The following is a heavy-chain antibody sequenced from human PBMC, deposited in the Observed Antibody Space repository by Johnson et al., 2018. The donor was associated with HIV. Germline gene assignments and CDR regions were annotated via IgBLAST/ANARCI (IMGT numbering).Heavy chain of an antibody. CDR3: AREFRAFDN. CDR2: ISGRGGST. Sequence: VQLVESGGGVVQPGRSLRLSCEASGFTFSSYAMNWVRQAPGKGLEWVSAISGRGGSTYYADSVKGRFTISRDNSKNTLYLQMNSLRAEDTALYYCAREFRAFDNWGQGTMVTVSS. CDR1: GFTFSSYA. V-gene: IGHV3-23*04. D-gene: IGHD2-21*01. J-gene: IGHJ3*02.